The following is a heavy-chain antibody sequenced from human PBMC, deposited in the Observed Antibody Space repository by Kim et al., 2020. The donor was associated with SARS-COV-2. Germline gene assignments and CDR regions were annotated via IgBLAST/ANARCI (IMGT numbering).Heavy chain of an antibody. CDR1: GFTFSSYG. CDR2: IWYDGSNK. V-gene: IGHV3-33*01. CDR3: ARVGSSGSTLDDY. D-gene: IGHD6-19*01. J-gene: IGHJ4*02. Sequence: GGSLRLSCAASGFTFSSYGMHWVRQAPGKGLEWVAVIWYDGSNKYYADSVKGRFTISRDNSKNTLYLQMNSLRAEDTAVYYCARVGSSGSTLDDYWGQGTLVTVSS.